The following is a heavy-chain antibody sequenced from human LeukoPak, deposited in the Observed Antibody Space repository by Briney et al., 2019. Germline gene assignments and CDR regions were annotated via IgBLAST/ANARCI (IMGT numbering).Heavy chain of an antibody. CDR1: GYTFTSYA. D-gene: IGHD6-19*01. CDR2: INAGNGNT. Sequence: ASVKVSCKASGYTFTSYAMHWVRQAPGQRLEWMGWINAGNGNTKYSQKFQGRVTTTRDTSASTAYMELSSLRSEDTAVYYCARVEQWLVGRAYDYWGRGTLVTVSS. CDR3: ARVEQWLVGRAYDY. V-gene: IGHV1-3*01. J-gene: IGHJ4*02.